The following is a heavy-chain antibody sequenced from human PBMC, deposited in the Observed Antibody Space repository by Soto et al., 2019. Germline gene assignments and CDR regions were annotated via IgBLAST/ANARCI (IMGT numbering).Heavy chain of an antibody. CDR2: IYYSGST. D-gene: IGHD3-10*01. J-gene: IGHJ4*02. CDR3: ARYGSGTYYPTTFDY. CDR1: GCSISNADYY. Sequence: QVQLQESGPGLVKPLETLSLTCTVSGCSISNADYYWIWILQHPGKGLEWIGYIYYSGSTYYNPSLKSRVTISVDTSKNQFSLKLSSVTAADTAVYYCARYGSGTYYPTTFDYWGQGTLVTVSS. V-gene: IGHV4-31*03.